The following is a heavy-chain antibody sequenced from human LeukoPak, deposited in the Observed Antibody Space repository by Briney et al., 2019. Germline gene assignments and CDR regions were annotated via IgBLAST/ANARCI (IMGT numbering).Heavy chain of an antibody. D-gene: IGHD3-16*01. J-gene: IGHJ4*02. Sequence: GASVKVSCKASGYTFTGCYIHWVRQAPGQGLEWMGWINPNSGGTHYAQKFQGRVTMTRDTSISTAYMELSRLRSDDTAVYYCARPHDPYIWGSYCFDYWGQGTLVTVSS. CDR2: INPNSGGT. CDR3: ARPHDPYIWGSYCFDY. CDR1: GYTFTGCY. V-gene: IGHV1-2*02.